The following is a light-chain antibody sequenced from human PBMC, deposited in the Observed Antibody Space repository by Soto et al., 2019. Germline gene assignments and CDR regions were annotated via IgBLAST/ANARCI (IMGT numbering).Light chain of an antibody. CDR2: EVS. Sequence: QSALTQPPSASGSPGQSVTISCTGTSSDVGGYKCVSWYQQHPGKAPKLMIYEVSKRPSGVPDRFSGSKSGNTASLTVSGLQAEDEADYYCSSYAGSNNFVVFGGGTKLTVL. V-gene: IGLV2-8*01. J-gene: IGLJ2*01. CDR1: SSDVGGYKC. CDR3: SSYAGSNNFVV.